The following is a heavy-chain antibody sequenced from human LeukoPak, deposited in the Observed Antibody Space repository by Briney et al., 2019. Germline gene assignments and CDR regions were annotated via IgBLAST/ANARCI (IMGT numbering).Heavy chain of an antibody. V-gene: IGHV1-69*04. CDR2: IIPILGIA. J-gene: IGHJ4*02. Sequence: SVKVSCKASGGTFSSYAISWVRQAPGQGLEWMGRIIPILGIANYAQKFQGRVTITADRSTSTAYMELSSLRSEDTAVYYCARDKWGDYHDSSGYIPVDYWGQGTLVTVSS. CDR3: ARDKWGDYHDSSGYIPVDY. D-gene: IGHD3-22*01. CDR1: GGTFSSYA.